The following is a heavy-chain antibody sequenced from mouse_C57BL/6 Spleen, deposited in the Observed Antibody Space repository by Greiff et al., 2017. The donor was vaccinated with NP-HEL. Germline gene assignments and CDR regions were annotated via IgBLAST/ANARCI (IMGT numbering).Heavy chain of an antibody. D-gene: IGHD1-1*01. J-gene: IGHJ2*01. CDR1: CFNIKDDY. Sequence: DVQLQQSGAELVRPGASVQLSCTASCFNIKDDYLHWVKQRPEQGLAWIGWIDPVNGDTEYASKFQGKATITADTSSNTAYLQLSSLTSEDTAVYYWTTGFTTVVAKGDYWGQGTTLTVSS. CDR2: IDPVNGDT. CDR3: TTGFTTVVAKGDY. V-gene: IGHV14-4*01.